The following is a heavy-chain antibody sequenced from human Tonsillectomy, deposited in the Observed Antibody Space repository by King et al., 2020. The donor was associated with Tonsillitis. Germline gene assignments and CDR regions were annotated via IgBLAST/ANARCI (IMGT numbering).Heavy chain of an antibody. Sequence: QLVQSGAEVKKPGASVKVSCKASGYTFTSYGISWVRQAPGQGLEWMGWISAYNGNTNNAQKLQGRVTMTTDTSTSTAYMELRSLRSDDTAVYYCARAQSPTPSQHRWFGKLADGFDPWGQGTLVTVSS. CDR3: ARAQSPTPSQHRWFGKLADGFDP. V-gene: IGHV1-18*01. J-gene: IGHJ5*02. D-gene: IGHD3-10*01. CDR2: ISAYNGNT. CDR1: GYTFTSYG.